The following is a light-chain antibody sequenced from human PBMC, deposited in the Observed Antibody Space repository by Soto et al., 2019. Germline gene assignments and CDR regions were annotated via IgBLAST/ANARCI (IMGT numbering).Light chain of an antibody. CDR2: EVS. V-gene: IGLV2-8*01. CDR1: SSDVGGYNY. Sequence: QSVRTLPPSASGSPGQSVTISCTGTSSDVGGYNYVSWYQQHPGKAPKLMIYEVSKRPSGVPDRFSGSKSGNTASLTVSGLQAEDEADYYCSSYAGSNNSVFGTGTKVTVL. J-gene: IGLJ1*01. CDR3: SSYAGSNNSV.